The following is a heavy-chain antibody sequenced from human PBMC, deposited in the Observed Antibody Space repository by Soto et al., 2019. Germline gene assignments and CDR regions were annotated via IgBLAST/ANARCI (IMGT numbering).Heavy chain of an antibody. D-gene: IGHD1-1*01. V-gene: IGHV5-51*01. CDR1: GYIFTNYW. CDR3: ASGTGTTMAYYYYGMDV. Sequence: GESLKISCKGSGYIFTNYWIAWVRQMPGKGLEWMGIIYPDDSYTNYSPSFQGHVTISADKSISTAYLQWSSLKASDTATYYCASGTGTTMAYYYYGMDVWGQGTTVTVSS. CDR2: IYPDDSYT. J-gene: IGHJ6*02.